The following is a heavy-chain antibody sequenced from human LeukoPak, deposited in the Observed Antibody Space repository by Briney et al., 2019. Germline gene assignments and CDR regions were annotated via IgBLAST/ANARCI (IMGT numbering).Heavy chain of an antibody. CDR1: GASISGSGYH. D-gene: IGHD1-26*01. Sequence: SETLSLTCAVSGASISGSGYHWGWIRQPPGKGLEWIGNIYSSGSTYYNASLQSRVTISIDTSKNQFSLRLSSVTAADTAMYYCVKSGGYGLIDYWGQGTRVTVSS. J-gene: IGHJ4*02. CDR3: VKSGGYGLIDY. CDR2: IYSSGST. V-gene: IGHV4-39*01.